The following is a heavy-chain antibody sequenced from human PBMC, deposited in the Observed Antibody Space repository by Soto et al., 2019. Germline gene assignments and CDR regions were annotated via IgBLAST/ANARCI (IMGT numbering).Heavy chain of an antibody. CDR3: ASRHRITMVRGVIIPFDY. CDR1: GGSFSGYY. CDR2: INHSGST. J-gene: IGHJ4*02. D-gene: IGHD3-10*01. Sequence: SETLSLTCAVYGGSFSGYYWSWIRQLPGKGLEWIGEINHSGSTNYNPSLKSRVTISVDTSKNQFSLKLSSVTAADTAVYYCASRHRITMVRGVIIPFDYWGQGTLVTVSS. V-gene: IGHV4-34*01.